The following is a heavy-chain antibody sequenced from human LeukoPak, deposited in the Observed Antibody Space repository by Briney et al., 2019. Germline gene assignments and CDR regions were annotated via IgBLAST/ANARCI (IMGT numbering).Heavy chain of an antibody. CDR2: INSDGSST. CDR3: ARDVGEFSYYYGMDV. CDR1: GFTFTSYW. V-gene: IGHV3-74*01. D-gene: IGHD3-10*01. J-gene: IGHJ6*02. Sequence: GGSLRLSCAASGFTFTSYWMHWVRQAPGKGLVWVSHINSDGSSTSYADSVKGRFTISRDNAKNTLYLQMNSLRAEDTAVYYCARDVGEFSYYYGMDVWGQGTTVTVSS.